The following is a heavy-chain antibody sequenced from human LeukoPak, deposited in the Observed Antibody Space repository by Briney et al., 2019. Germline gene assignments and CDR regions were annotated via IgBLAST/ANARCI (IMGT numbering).Heavy chain of an antibody. CDR3: ARDSRAVIGIPDAFDI. CDR2: ISYDGSNK. J-gene: IGHJ3*02. V-gene: IGHV3-30-3*01. CDR1: GFTFSSYA. Sequence: GGSLRLSCAASGFTFSSYAMHWVRQAPGKGLEWVAVISYDGSNKYYADSVKGRFTISRDNSKNTLYLQMNSLRAEDTAVYYCARDSRAVIGIPDAFDIWGQGTMVTVSS. D-gene: IGHD3-22*01.